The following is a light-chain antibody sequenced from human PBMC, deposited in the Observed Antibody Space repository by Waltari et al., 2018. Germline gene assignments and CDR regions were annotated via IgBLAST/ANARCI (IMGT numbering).Light chain of an antibody. CDR1: QSVSSY. J-gene: IGKJ5*01. Sequence: EIVLTQSPATLSLSPGERATLSCRASQSVSSYLAWYQQKPGHAPMLLIYDASNRATGIPARFSGSGSGTDFTLTISSLEPEDFAVYYCQQRSNWPPITFGQGTRLEIK. CDR3: QQRSNWPPIT. CDR2: DAS. V-gene: IGKV3-11*01.